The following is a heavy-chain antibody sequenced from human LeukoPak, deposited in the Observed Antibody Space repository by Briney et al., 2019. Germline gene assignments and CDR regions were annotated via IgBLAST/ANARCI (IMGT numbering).Heavy chain of an antibody. Sequence: SGGSLRLSCAASGFTFSSYAMSWVRQAPGKGLEWVSAISGSGGSTYYADSVKGRFTISRDNSKNTLNLQMNSLRAEDTAVYYCAKGKDYYDSSGYYYTNAFDIWGQGTMVTVSS. J-gene: IGHJ3*02. V-gene: IGHV3-23*01. CDR1: GFTFSSYA. CDR2: ISGSGGST. CDR3: AKGKDYYDSSGYYYTNAFDI. D-gene: IGHD3-22*01.